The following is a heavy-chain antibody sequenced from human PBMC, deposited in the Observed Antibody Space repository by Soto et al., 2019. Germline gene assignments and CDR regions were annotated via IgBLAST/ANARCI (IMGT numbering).Heavy chain of an antibody. J-gene: IGHJ2*01. CDR3: ARRIYGDWYFDL. CDR1: GGSISSTNW. Sequence: QVQLQESGPGLVKPLGTLSLTCAVSGGSISSTNWWTWVRQPPGKGLEWIGEIYESGSTNYSPSLKGRATISEETSKNQFSLKVTSGTAADTAVYYCARRIYGDWYFDLWGRGTLVTVSS. V-gene: IGHV4-4*02. CDR2: IYESGST. D-gene: IGHD3-16*01.